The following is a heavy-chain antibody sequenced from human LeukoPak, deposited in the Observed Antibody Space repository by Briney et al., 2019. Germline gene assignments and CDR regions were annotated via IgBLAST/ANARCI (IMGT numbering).Heavy chain of an antibody. CDR3: ARLPPTLGYCSGGSCYSGFY. CDR2: ISSSSSYI. D-gene: IGHD2-15*01. J-gene: IGHJ4*02. Sequence: GGSLRLSCAASGFTFDDYAMHWVRQAPGKGLEWVSSISSSSSYIYYADSVKGRFTISRDNAKNSLYLQMNSLRAEDTAVYYCARLPPTLGYCSGGSCYSGFYWGQGTLVTVSS. V-gene: IGHV3-21*01. CDR1: GFTFDDYA.